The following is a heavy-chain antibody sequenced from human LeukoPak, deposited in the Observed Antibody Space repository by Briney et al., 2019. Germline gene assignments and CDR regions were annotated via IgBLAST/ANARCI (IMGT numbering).Heavy chain of an antibody. J-gene: IGHJ4*02. Sequence: GGSLRLSCAASGFTFSSYGMHWIRQAPGKGLEWVAVISYDGSNKYYADSVKGRFTISRDNSKNTLYLQMNSLRAEDTAVYYCAKDNRDGEVDYWGQGTLVTVSS. V-gene: IGHV3-30*18. CDR1: GFTFSSYG. CDR3: AKDNRDGEVDY. CDR2: ISYDGSNK. D-gene: IGHD3-10*01.